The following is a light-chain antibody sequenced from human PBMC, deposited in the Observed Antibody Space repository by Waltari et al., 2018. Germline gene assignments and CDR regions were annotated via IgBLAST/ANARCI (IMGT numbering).Light chain of an antibody. CDR3: QETYSSPPST. CDR2: SAS. J-gene: IGKJ1*01. Sequence: DIQVTQSPSSLSAPVGDRVSITCRASQSIGNYLTLYQHKPGKAPKLLIYSASSLQSGVPSRFSGSGSGTDFTLTITSLQPEDFATYYCQETYSSPPSTFGPGTKVESK. CDR1: QSIGNY. V-gene: IGKV1-39*01.